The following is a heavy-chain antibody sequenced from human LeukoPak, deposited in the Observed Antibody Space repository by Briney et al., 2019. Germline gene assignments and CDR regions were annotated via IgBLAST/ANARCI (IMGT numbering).Heavy chain of an antibody. Sequence: PSETLSLTCTVSGDSISSGTYYWTWIRQPANKTLEWIGRVHTTGNINFNPSLKSRVTISVDTSKNQLSLKLSSVTAADTAVYYCARDLWYGSGRIIDYWGQGTLVTVSS. V-gene: IGHV4-61*02. J-gene: IGHJ4*02. CDR3: ARDLWYGSGRIIDY. CDR1: GDSISSGTYY. CDR2: VHTTGNI. D-gene: IGHD3-10*01.